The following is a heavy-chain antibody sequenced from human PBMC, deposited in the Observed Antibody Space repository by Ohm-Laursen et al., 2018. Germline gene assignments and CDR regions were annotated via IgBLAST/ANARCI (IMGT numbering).Heavy chain of an antibody. D-gene: IGHD6-19*01. Sequence: SLRLSCSASGFTFSSYGMHWVRQAPGKGLEWVAVISYDGSNKYYADSVKGRLTISRDNSKTTLYLQMNSLRAEDTAVYYCARASSSIAVAGLDYWGQGTLVTVSS. V-gene: IGHV3-30*03. CDR2: ISYDGSNK. J-gene: IGHJ4*02. CDR1: GFTFSSYG. CDR3: ARASSSIAVAGLDY.